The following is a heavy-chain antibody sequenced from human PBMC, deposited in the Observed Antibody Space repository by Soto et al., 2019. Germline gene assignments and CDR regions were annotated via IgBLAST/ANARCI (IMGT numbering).Heavy chain of an antibody. J-gene: IGHJ4*02. Sequence: PSETLSLTCTVSGGSISSSSYYWGWIRQPPGKGLEWIGSIYYSGSTYYNPSLKSRVTISVDTSKNQFSLKLSSVTAADTAVYYCARRTHYYDSSGYPGKYYFDYWGQGTLVTVSS. D-gene: IGHD3-22*01. CDR1: GGSISSSSYY. CDR2: IYYSGST. V-gene: IGHV4-39*01. CDR3: ARRTHYYDSSGYPGKYYFDY.